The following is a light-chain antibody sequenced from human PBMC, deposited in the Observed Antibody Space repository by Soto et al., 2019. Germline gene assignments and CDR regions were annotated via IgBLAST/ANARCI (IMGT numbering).Light chain of an antibody. CDR3: AAWDDSLNGYA. CDR1: SSNIGINV. J-gene: IGLJ1*01. CDR2: SND. V-gene: IGLV1-44*01. Sequence: QSVLTQPPSASGTPGQRVTISCSGSSSNIGINVLSWYQQLPGAAPKLLIYSNDQRPSGVPERFSGSKSGNSASLAISGLQSEDEADYYCAAWDDSLNGYAFGPGTKVTVL.